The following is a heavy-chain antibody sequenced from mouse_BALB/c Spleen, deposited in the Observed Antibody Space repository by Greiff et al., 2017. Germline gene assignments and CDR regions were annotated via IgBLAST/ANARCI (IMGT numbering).Heavy chain of an antibody. J-gene: IGHJ3*01. D-gene: IGHD1-2*01. CDR3: ARGETSAAARLAY. CDR1: GYAFSSSW. Sequence: QVQLQQSGPELVKPGASVKISCTASGYAFSSSWMNWVQQRPGQGLEWIGRIYPGDGDTNNNGKFKGKATLTADNSSSTAYMQLRSLTSVDSAVYFCARGETSAAARLAYWGQGTLVTVSA. CDR2: IYPGDGDT. V-gene: IGHV1-82*01.